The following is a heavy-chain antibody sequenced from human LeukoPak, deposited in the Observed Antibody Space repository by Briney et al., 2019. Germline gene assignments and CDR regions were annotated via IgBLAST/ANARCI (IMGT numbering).Heavy chain of an antibody. V-gene: IGHV4-38-2*01. CDR1: GYSISSGYY. D-gene: IGHD3-3*01. J-gene: IGHJ2*01. Sequence: PSETLSLTCAVSGYSISSGYYWGWIRQPPGKGLEWIGSIYHSGSTYYNPSLKSRVTISVDTSKNQFSLKLSSVTAADTAVYYCARTYCDFWSGSPEGNWYFDLWGRGTLVTVSS. CDR2: IYHSGST. CDR3: ARTYCDFWSGSPEGNWYFDL.